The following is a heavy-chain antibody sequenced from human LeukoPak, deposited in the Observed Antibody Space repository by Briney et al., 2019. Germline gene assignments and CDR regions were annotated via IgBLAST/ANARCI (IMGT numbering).Heavy chain of an antibody. CDR2: INHSGST. D-gene: IGHD2-15*01. CDR3: ARPSYCSGGSCYLAY. J-gene: IGHJ4*02. Sequence: RTSETLSLTCAVYGGSFSGYYWSWIRQPPGKGLEWIGEINHSGSTNYNPSLKSRVTISVDTSKNQFSLKLSSVTAADTAVYYCARPSYCSGGSCYLAYWGQGTLVTVSS. CDR1: GGSFSGYY. V-gene: IGHV4-34*01.